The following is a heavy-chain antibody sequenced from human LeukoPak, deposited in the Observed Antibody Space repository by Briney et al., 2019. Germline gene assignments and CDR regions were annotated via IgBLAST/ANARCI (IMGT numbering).Heavy chain of an antibody. J-gene: IGHJ6*03. CDR1: GYTFTSYG. CDR3: ARDLEVVPAAISDYYYMDV. Sequence: SVKVSCKASGYTFTSYGISWVRQAPGQGLEWMGGIIPIFGTANYAQKFQGRVTITTDESTSTAYMELSSLRSEDTAVYYCARDLEVVPAAISDYYYMDVWGKGTTVTVSS. V-gene: IGHV1-69*05. CDR2: IIPIFGTA. D-gene: IGHD2-2*01.